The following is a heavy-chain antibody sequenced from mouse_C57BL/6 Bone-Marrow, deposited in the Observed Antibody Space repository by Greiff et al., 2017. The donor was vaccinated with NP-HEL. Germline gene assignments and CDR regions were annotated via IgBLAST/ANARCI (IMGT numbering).Heavy chain of an antibody. D-gene: IGHD2-2*01. CDR2: ISDGGSYT. Sequence: EVQRVESGGGLVKPGGSLKLSCAASGFTFSSYAMSWVRQTPEKRLEWVATISDGGSYTYYPDNVKGRFTISRDNAKNNLYLQMSHLKSEDTAMYYCARATMVTTRADYYAMDYWGQGTSVTVSS. V-gene: IGHV5-4*01. J-gene: IGHJ4*01. CDR1: GFTFSSYA. CDR3: ARATMVTTRADYYAMDY.